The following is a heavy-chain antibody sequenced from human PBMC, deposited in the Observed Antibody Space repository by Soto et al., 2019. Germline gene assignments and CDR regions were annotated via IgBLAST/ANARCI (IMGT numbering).Heavy chain of an antibody. V-gene: IGHV2-5*01. J-gene: IGHJ4*02. CDR2: ISWKDDK. Sequence: QITLEESGPTLVKPTQTLTLTCTFSGFSLSTSGAGVGWIRQPAGKALEWLALISWKDDKRYNPGLKSRLSITNDTSKSQVVLTMTNADPVDTATYFCAHRYGGNFYRCYFDFWGQGTLVTVSS. D-gene: IGHD4-17*01. CDR3: AHRYGGNFYRCYFDF. CDR1: GFSLSTSGAG.